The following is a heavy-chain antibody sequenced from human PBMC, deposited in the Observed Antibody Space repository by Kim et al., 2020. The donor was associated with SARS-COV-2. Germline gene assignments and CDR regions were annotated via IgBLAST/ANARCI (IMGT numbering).Heavy chain of an antibody. V-gene: IGHV1-18*01. Sequence: ASVKVSCKASGYTFTSYGISWVRQAPGQGLEWMGWISAYNGNTNYAQKLQGRVTMTTDTSTSTAYMELRSLRSDDTAVYYCARVRGLDQLLLAVLGDYGMDVWGQGTTVTVSS. J-gene: IGHJ6*02. CDR3: ARVRGLDQLLLAVLGDYGMDV. CDR2: ISAYNGNT. D-gene: IGHD2-2*01. CDR1: GYTFTSYG.